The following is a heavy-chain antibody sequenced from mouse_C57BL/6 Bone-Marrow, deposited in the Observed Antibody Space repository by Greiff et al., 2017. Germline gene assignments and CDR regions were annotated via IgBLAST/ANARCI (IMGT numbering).Heavy chain of an antibody. CDR2: IYPGGGYT. Sequence: QVQLQQPGAELVRPGTSVKMSCKASGYTFTNYWIGWAKQRPGHGLEWIGDIYPGGGYTNYNEKFKGKATLTADKSSSTAYMQFSSLTSEDSAVYYCARRNYYGSSYGWFAYWGQGTLVTVSA. CDR3: ARRNYYGSSYGWFAY. CDR1: GYTFTNYW. V-gene: IGHV1-63*01. J-gene: IGHJ3*01. D-gene: IGHD1-1*01.